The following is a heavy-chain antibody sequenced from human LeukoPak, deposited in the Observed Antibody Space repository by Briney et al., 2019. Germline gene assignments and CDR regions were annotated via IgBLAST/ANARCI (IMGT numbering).Heavy chain of an antibody. CDR1: GGSISSFY. D-gene: IGHD1-26*01. V-gene: IGHV4-59*01. J-gene: IGHJ4*02. CDR2: IYYSGST. Sequence: SESLSLTCTVSGGSISSFYWSWIRQPPGKGLDWIGYIYYSGSTNYNPSLKSRGTISVDTSKNQFSLKLSSVTAADTAVYYCARGEGHGSDYFDFWGQGTLVTVSS. CDR3: ARGEGHGSDYFDF.